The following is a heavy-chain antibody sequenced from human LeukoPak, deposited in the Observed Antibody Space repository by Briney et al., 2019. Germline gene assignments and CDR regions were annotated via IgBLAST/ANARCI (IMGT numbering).Heavy chain of an antibody. D-gene: IGHD5-24*01. CDR2: TYYSGSA. Sequence: SETLSLTCTVSGGSISSGDYYWSWIRQPPGKGLEWIGYTYYSGSANYSPSLKSRVTMSVDTSKNQFSLRLSSVTAADTAVYYCARGGSRDGYNRPLDYWGQGTLVSVSS. CDR3: ARGGSRDGYNRPLDY. V-gene: IGHV4-61*08. J-gene: IGHJ4*02. CDR1: GGSISSGDYY.